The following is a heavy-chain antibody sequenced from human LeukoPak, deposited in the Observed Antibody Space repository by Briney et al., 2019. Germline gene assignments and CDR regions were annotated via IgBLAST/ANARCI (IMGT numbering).Heavy chain of an antibody. V-gene: IGHV4-39*01. CDR2: IYYSGST. D-gene: IGHD1-26*01. J-gene: IGHJ5*02. Sequence: PETLSLTCTVSGGSISSSSYYWGWIRQPPGKGLEWIGSIYYSGSTYYNPSLKSRVTISVDTSKNQFSLKLSSVTAADTAVYYCARLCLRYSGSYLDPWGQGTLVTVSS. CDR3: ARLCLRYSGSYLDP. CDR1: GGSISSSSYY.